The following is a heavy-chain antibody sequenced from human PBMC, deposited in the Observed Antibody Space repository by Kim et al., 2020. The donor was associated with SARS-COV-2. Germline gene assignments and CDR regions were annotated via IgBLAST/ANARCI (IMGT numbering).Heavy chain of an antibody. CDR3: ATYGSGSYYFEY. Sequence: SETLSLTCTVSSGSISNYYWTWIRQPPGKGLECIGYVYYDGSTNYNPSLKSRVTMSVDTSKNQFSLKLSSVTAADTAVYYCATYGSGSYYFEYWGQGTLVTVSS. CDR2: VYYDGST. J-gene: IGHJ4*02. D-gene: IGHD3-10*01. CDR1: SGSISNYY. V-gene: IGHV4-59*01.